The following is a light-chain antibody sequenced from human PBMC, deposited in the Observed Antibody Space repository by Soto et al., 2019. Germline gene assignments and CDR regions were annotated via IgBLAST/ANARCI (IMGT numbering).Light chain of an antibody. Sequence: QSVLTQPASVSGSPGQSITISCTGTSNDVGGYNDVSWYQQHPGKAPKLMIFEVSNRPSGISIRFSGSKSGNTASLTISGLQTEDEADYYCSSYTNNSPYVFGTGTKLTVL. CDR3: SSYTNNSPYV. CDR1: SNDVGGYND. V-gene: IGLV2-14*01. CDR2: EVS. J-gene: IGLJ1*01.